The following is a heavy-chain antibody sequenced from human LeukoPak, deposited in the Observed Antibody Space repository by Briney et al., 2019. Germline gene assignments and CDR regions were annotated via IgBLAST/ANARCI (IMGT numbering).Heavy chain of an antibody. CDR3: ARDAGFRSPRHYYYGMDV. CDR2: IIPILGIA. V-gene: IGHV1-69*04. CDR1: GGTFSSYT. Sequence: GASVKVSCKASGGTFSSYTISWVRQAPGQGLEWMGRIIPILGIANYAQKFQGRVTITADKSTSTAYMELSSLRSEDTAVYYCARDAGFRSPRHYYYGMDVWGQGTTVTASS. J-gene: IGHJ6*02.